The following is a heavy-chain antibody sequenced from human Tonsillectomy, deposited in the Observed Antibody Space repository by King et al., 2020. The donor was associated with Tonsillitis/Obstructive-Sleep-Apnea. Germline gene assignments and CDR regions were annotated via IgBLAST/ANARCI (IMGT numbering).Heavy chain of an antibody. CDR1: GFTFSNAW. CDR2: IKNKTDGGSK. D-gene: IGHD3-10*01. CDR3: TTDLGYVVQGVM. J-gene: IGHJ4*02. V-gene: IGHV3-15*01. Sequence: VQLVQSGGGLVKPGGSLRISCAASGFTFSNAWMSWVRQAPGKGLEWVGRIKNKTDGGSKNYDAPGKGRFTISRDDSKNTLYLQMNSLKTEDTAVYYCTTDLGYVVQGVMWGQGTLVTVSS.